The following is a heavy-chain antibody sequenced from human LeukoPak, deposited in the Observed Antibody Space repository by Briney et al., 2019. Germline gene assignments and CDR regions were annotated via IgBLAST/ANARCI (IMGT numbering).Heavy chain of an antibody. D-gene: IGHD6-6*01. CDR3: PRGGPFPSSSSSREYYLDY. CDR1: GYDFINYG. J-gene: IGHJ4*02. V-gene: IGHV1-18*01. Sequence: GDSVKVSCKASGYDFINYGISWVRQAPGQGLEWMGWRSIYNGNTDYKLQGRVTMTTDTSTSTAYMELRSLRSDDTAVYYCPRGGPFPSSSSSREYYLDYWGQGTLVTVSS. CDR2: RSIYNGNT.